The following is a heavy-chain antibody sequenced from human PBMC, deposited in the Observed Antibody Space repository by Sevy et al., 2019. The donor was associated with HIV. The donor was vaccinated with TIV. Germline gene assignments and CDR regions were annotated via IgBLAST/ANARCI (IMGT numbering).Heavy chain of an antibody. CDR2: FYPGNSDV. V-gene: IGHV5-51*01. Sequence: GESLKISCKGSGYIFKNYWIGWVRQVPGKGLEWMGIFYPGNSDVRYSPSFQGHVTISADKSISAAYLQWRSLKASDTAMYFCARGLYCYDSSGYSDAFDIWGQGTMVTVSS. D-gene: IGHD3-22*01. CDR3: ARGLYCYDSSGYSDAFDI. J-gene: IGHJ3*02. CDR1: GYIFKNYW.